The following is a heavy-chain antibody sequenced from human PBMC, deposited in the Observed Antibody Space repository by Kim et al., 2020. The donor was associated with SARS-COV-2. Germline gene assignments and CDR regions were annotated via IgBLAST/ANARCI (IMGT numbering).Heavy chain of an antibody. Sequence: STSDAQKCQGRLTMTRDTSTSTVYMELSSLRSEDTDVYYCARNVDSGYDNWGQGTLVTVSS. CDR2: ST. D-gene: IGHD5-12*01. J-gene: IGHJ4*02. V-gene: IGHV1-46*01. CDR3: ARNVDSGYDN.